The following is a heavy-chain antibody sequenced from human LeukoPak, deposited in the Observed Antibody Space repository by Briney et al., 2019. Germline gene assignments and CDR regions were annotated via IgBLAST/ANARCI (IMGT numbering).Heavy chain of an antibody. CDR2: ISYDGSNK. Sequence: GGSLRLSCAASGFTFSSYAMHWVRQAPGKGLEWVAVISYDGSNKYYADSVKGRFTISRDNSKNTLYLQVSSLRAEDTAVYYCAREGSSSWFYYYGMDVWGQGTTVTVSS. V-gene: IGHV3-30-3*01. CDR1: GFTFSSYA. CDR3: AREGSSSWFYYYGMDV. D-gene: IGHD6-13*01. J-gene: IGHJ6*02.